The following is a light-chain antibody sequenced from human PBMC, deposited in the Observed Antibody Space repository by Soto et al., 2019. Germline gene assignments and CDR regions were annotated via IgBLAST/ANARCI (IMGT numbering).Light chain of an antibody. Sequence: IVLTQSPGTLSLSPGDRATLSCWASQSVSNRLAWYQQKPGQAPRLLISGASNRATGIPDRSSGSGSATDFTLTISSLQPDDFATYYCQQHNNYAWTFGQGTKVDIK. V-gene: IGKV3D-15*01. CDR2: GAS. CDR1: QSVSNR. CDR3: QQHNNYAWT. J-gene: IGKJ1*01.